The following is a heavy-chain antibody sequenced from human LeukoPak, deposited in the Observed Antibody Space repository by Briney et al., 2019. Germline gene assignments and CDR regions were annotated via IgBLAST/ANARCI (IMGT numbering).Heavy chain of an antibody. Sequence: ASVKVSRKASGYTFTTYYMNWVRQAPGQGFEWMGIINPSVGSTSYAQKFQGRITMTRDMSTSTVYMELSSVRSEDTAVYYCVRGGYDFSSGYYPSRWGQGTLVTVSS. CDR2: INPSVGST. CDR3: VRGGYDFSSGYYPSR. J-gene: IGHJ4*02. V-gene: IGHV1-46*01. D-gene: IGHD3-3*01. CDR1: GYTFTTYY.